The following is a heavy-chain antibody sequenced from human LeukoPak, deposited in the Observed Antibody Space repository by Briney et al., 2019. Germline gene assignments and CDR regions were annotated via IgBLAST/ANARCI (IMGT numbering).Heavy chain of an antibody. J-gene: IGHJ4*02. V-gene: IGHV4-39*01. CDR3: ARSSSSWYGDYFDY. CDR2: IYYSGST. Sequence: SETLSLTCTVSGGSISSSSYYWGWIRQPPGKGLEWIGSIYYSGSTYYNPSLKSRVTISVDTPKNQFSLKLSSVTAADTAVYYCARSSSSWYGDYFDYWGQGTLVTVSS. CDR1: GGSISSSSYY. D-gene: IGHD6-13*01.